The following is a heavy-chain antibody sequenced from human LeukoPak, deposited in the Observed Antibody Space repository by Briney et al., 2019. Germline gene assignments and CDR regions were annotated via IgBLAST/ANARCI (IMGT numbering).Heavy chain of an antibody. CDR1: GFDFRSYA. CDR2: ISYHGTNT. Sequence: PGGSVRLSCAASGFDFRSYAMHWVRQAPGKGLEWVSLISYHGTNTYYADSVKGRFTISRDNSKNTVLLQMTSLRVEDTAVYYCARDGANTYGRAFDFWGQGMQVTVSS. CDR3: ARDGANTYGRAFDF. V-gene: IGHV3-30*04. J-gene: IGHJ4*02. D-gene: IGHD5-18*01.